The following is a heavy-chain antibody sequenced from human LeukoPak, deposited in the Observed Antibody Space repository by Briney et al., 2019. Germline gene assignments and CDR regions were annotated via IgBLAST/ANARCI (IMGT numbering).Heavy chain of an antibody. CDR2: IYYSGST. J-gene: IGHJ5*02. Sequence: SQTLSLTCTVSGGSISSYYWSWIRQPPGKGLEWIGYIYYSGSTNYNPSLKSRVTISVDTSKNQFSLKLSSVTAADTAVYYCARDRRFDPWGQGTLVTVSS. CDR3: ARDRRFDP. V-gene: IGHV4-59*01. CDR1: GGSISSYY.